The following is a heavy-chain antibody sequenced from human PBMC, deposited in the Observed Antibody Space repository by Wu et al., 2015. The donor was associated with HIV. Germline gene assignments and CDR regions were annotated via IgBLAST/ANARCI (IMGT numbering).Heavy chain of an antibody. CDR2: ITPIFTTG. V-gene: IGHV1-69*14. Sequence: QVQLVQSGAEVKKPGSSVKLSCQASAGTFRDKAVSWVRQVPGQGLEWMGGITPIFTTGNNAEKFQGRLTITADKVTSTAYMELINLRFEDTAVYYCARAAGVAVMDWFDAWGQGTLVTVSS. CDR1: AGTFRDKA. CDR3: ARAAGVAVMDWFDA. J-gene: IGHJ5*02. D-gene: IGHD2-8*01.